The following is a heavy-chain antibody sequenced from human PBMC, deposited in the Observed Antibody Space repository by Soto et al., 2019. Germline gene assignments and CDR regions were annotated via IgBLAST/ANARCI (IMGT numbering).Heavy chain of an antibody. D-gene: IGHD4-17*01. Sequence: QLQLQESGSGLVKPSQTLSLTCAVSGGSISSGGYSCNWIRQPPGKGLEWIGYIYHSGSTYYNPSLKSRVTISVDRSKNQFSLKLSSVTAADTAVYYSARGVTTVTTFDYWGQGTLVTVSS. CDR1: GGSISSGGYS. CDR3: ARGVTTVTTFDY. V-gene: IGHV4-30-2*01. CDR2: IYHSGST. J-gene: IGHJ4*02.